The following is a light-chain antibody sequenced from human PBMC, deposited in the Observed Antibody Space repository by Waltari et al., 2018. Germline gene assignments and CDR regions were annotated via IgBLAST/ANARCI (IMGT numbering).Light chain of an antibody. CDR3: QQFNTYPIP. J-gene: IGKJ3*01. CDR2: DAS. V-gene: IGKV3-11*01. CDR1: QSIGSS. Sequence: ETVLTQSPGTLALSPGERATLSCRASQSIGSSLAWYQHIPGQAPRLLFYDASNRATGIPARFSGSGSGTDFTLTISSLEPEDFATYYCQQFNTYPIPFGRGTKVDIK.